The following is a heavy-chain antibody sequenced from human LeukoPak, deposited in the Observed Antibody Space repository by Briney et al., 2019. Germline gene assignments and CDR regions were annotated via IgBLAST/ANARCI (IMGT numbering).Heavy chain of an antibody. J-gene: IGHJ4*02. V-gene: IGHV3-30*18. CDR3: AKDTFYHDTSGYYIFDY. CDR2: ISYDGSNI. CDR1: ELTLRSYG. D-gene: IGHD3-22*01. Sequence: PGRSLRLSCAVSELTLRSYGTHWVRQAPGKGPEWVAVISYDGSNIHYADSVEGRFTISRDYSKNTVYLQMNSLRAEDTAVYYCAKDTFYHDTSGYYIFDYWGQGTLVTVSS.